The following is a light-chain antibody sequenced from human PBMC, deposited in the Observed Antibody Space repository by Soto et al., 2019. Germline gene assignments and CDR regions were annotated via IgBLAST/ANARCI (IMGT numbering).Light chain of an antibody. CDR3: SSYTRGRVV. CDR2: NAF. J-gene: IGLJ2*01. V-gene: IGLV2-14*03. Sequence: QSALTQPASVSGSPGQSITISCTGTTSDVGGYNFVSWYRHHPGKAPKLIIYNAFDRPSGLSNRFSGSKSGNTASLTISGLQAEDEAHYYCSSYTRGRVVFGGGTKVTVL. CDR1: TSDVGGYNF.